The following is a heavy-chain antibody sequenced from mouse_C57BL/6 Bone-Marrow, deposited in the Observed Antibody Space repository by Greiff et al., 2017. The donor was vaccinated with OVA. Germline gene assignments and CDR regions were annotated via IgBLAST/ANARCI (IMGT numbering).Heavy chain of an antibody. V-gene: IGHV1-50*01. CDR3: ASAVFAY. CDR1: GYTFTSYW. Sequence: QVQLQQPGAELVNPGASVKLSCKASGYTFTSYWMQWVKQRPGQGLEWIGEIDPSDSYTNYNQKFKGKATLTVDTSSSTAYMQLNSLTSEDSAVYYCASAVFAYWGQGTLVTVSA. J-gene: IGHJ3*01. CDR2: IDPSDSYT.